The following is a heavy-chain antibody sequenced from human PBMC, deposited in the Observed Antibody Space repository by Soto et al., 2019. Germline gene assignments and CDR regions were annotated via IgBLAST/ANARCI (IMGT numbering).Heavy chain of an antibody. V-gene: IGHV3-30*18. J-gene: IGHJ4*02. CDR3: AKDTYFHDSSGYYIFDY. Sequence: GGSLRLSCAASGFTFSSFGMHWVRQAPGKGLEWVAHISYDGSNDHSADSVKGRFTISRDNSEDTLYVQMNSLRVEDTAVYYCAKDTYFHDSSGYYIFDYWGQGTLVTVSS. CDR2: ISYDGSND. D-gene: IGHD3-22*01. CDR1: GFTFSSFG.